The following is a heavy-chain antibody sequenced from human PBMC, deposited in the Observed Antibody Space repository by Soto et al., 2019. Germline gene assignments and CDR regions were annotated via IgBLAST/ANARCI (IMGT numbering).Heavy chain of an antibody. J-gene: IGHJ4*02. CDR2: ISYDGSNK. D-gene: IGHD1-26*01. CDR1: GFTFSSYG. Sequence: PGGSLRLSCAASGFTFSSYGMHWVRQAPGKGLEWVAVISYDGSNKYYAGSVKGRFTISRDNSKNTLYLQMNSLRAEDTAVYYCAKDAGIVGATTAVDYWGQGTLVTVSS. V-gene: IGHV3-30*18. CDR3: AKDAGIVGATTAVDY.